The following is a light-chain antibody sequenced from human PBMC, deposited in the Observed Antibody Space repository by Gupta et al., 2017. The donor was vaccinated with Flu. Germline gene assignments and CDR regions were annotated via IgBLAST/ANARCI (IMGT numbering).Light chain of an antibody. CDR1: KLGDKY. CDR2: KDS. J-gene: IGLJ2*01. V-gene: IGLV3-1*01. CDR3: QAWDSSHVV. Sequence: SYELPQPPSVSVSPGQTASITCSGDKLGDKYACWYQQKPGQSPVLVIYKDSKRPSGIPERFSGSNSGNTATLTISGTQAMDEADYYCQAWDSSHVVFGGGTKLTVL.